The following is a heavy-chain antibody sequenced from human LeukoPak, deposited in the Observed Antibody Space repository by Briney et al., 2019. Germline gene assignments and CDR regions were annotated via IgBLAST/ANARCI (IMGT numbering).Heavy chain of an antibody. CDR1: GFTFSSYA. D-gene: IGHD6-19*01. CDR3: AKVRSSSGWLVNFDY. CDR2: ISGSGGNT. J-gene: IGHJ4*02. Sequence: PGGSLRLSCAASGFTFSSYAMSWVRQAPGKGLEWVSAISGSGGNTYYADSVKGRFTISRDNSKNTLYLQMNSLRAEDTAVYYCAKVRSSSGWLVNFDYWGQGTLVTVSS. V-gene: IGHV3-23*01.